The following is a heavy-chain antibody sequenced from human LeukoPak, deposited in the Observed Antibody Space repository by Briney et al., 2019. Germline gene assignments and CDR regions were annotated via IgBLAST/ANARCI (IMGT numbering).Heavy chain of an antibody. Sequence: RSSETLSLTCTASGGSISSYYWSWIREPARKGLAWIGRIYTSGSTNYNPPLKSRVTISVDKSKNQFSLKLSSVTAADTAVYYCARELSGAVAGTWCYFDYWGQGTLVTVSS. V-gene: IGHV4-4*07. D-gene: IGHD6-19*01. CDR1: GGSISSYY. CDR2: IYTSGST. J-gene: IGHJ4*02. CDR3: ARELSGAVAGTWCYFDY.